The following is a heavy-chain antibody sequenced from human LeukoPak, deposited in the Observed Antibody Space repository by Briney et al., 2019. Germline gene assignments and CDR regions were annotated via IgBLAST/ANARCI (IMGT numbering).Heavy chain of an antibody. CDR1: GFTFSTYW. D-gene: IGHD1-26*01. J-gene: IGHJ6*03. Sequence: GGSLRLSCAASGFTFSTYWMHWVRHVPGKGLEWVSAISGSGGSTYYADSVKGRFTISRDNSKNTLYLQMNSLRAEDTAVYYCAKDDGGSYYIYYYYMDVWGKGTTVTISS. V-gene: IGHV3-23*01. CDR2: ISGSGGST. CDR3: AKDDGGSYYIYYYYMDV.